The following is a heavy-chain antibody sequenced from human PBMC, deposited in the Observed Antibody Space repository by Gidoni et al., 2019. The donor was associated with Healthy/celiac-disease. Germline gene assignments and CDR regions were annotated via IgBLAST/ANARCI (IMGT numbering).Heavy chain of an antibody. CDR3: ATIPDSSGWSGY. CDR1: GFTFSSYG. CDR2: IWYDGSNK. Sequence: QVQLVASGGGVVQPGRSLRRSCAASGFTFSSYGMHWVRQAPGKGLEWVAVIWYDGSNKYYADSVKGRFTISRDNSKNTLYLQMNSLRAEDTAVYYCATIPDSSGWSGYWGQGTLVTVSS. D-gene: IGHD6-19*01. J-gene: IGHJ4*02. V-gene: IGHV3-33*01.